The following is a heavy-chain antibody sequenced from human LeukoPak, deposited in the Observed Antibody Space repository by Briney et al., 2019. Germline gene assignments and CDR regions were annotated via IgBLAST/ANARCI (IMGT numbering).Heavy chain of an antibody. D-gene: IGHD6-13*01. CDR2: IYYSGST. V-gene: IGHV4-39*01. CDR3: ARHPFGYSSSWFPDY. CDR1: GGSISSSSYY. J-gene: IGHJ4*02. Sequence: SETLSLTCTVSGGSISSSSYYWGWIRQPPGKGLEWIGSIYYSGSTYYNPSLKSRVTISVDTSKNQFSLKLSSVTAADTAVYYCARHPFGYSSSWFPDYWGQGTLVTVSS.